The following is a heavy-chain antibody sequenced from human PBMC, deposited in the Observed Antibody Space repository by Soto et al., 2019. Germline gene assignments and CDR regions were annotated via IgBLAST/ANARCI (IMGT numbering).Heavy chain of an antibody. CDR2: TYYRSKWYN. D-gene: IGHD2-2*02. CDR1: GDSVSSNSAA. V-gene: IGHV6-1*01. J-gene: IGHJ4*02. CDR3: ARDGGYCSSTSCYRGALDY. Sequence: SQTLSLTCAISGDSVSSNSAAWNWIRQSPSRGLEWLGRTYYRSKWYNDYAVSVKSRITINPDTSKNQFSLQLNSVTPEDTAVYYCARDGGYCSSTSCYRGALDYWGQGTLVTVLL.